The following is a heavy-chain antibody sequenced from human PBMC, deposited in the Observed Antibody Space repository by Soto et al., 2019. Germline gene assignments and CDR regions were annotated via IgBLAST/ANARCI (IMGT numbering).Heavy chain of an antibody. V-gene: IGHV1-18*01. CDR3: ARGGSSWSYEYYQY. J-gene: IGHJ1*01. D-gene: IGHD6-13*01. CDR2: ISGYNGNT. CDR1: GYTFTNYG. Sequence: QVQLVQSGAEVKKPGASVKVSCKTSGYTFTNYGISWVRQAPGQGPEWMGWISGYNGNTNYAQKFKGRVTMTTDTSTSTAYMELRSLRSDDTAVYYCARGGSSWSYEYYQYWGQGTLVIVSS.